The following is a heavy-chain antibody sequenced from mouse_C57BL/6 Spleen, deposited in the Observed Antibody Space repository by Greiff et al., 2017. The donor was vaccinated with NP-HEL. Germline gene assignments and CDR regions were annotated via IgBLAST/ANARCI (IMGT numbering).Heavy chain of an antibody. J-gene: IGHJ2*01. D-gene: IGHD3-2*02. CDR1: GFTFSDYY. CDR2: INYDGSST. Sequence: DVHLVESEGGLVQPGRSMKLSCTASGFTFSDYYMAWVRQVPEKGLEWVANINYDGSSTYYLDSLKSRFIISRDNAKNILYLQMSSLKSEDTATYYCARAPDSSGYLDYWGQGTTLTVSS. V-gene: IGHV5-16*01. CDR3: ARAPDSSGYLDY.